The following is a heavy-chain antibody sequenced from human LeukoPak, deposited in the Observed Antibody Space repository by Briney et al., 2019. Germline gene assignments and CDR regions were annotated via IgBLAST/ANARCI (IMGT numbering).Heavy chain of an antibody. V-gene: IGHV3-66*01. CDR3: ARAEWDY. D-gene: IGHD2-8*01. CDR1: GFTVSSDY. Sequence: GGSLRLSCAASGFTVSSDYMSWVRQAPGKGLEWVSVIYSDSNTYYADSVKGRFTIFSDNSKNTVYLQMNSLRAEDTAVYYCARAEWDYWGQGTLVTVSS. J-gene: IGHJ4*02. CDR2: IYSDSNT.